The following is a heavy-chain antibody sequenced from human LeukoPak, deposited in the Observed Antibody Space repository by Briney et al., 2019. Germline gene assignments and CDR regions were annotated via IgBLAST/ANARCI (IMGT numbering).Heavy chain of an antibody. CDR2: INPKNGGA. D-gene: IGHD3-16*01. J-gene: IGHJ5*02. V-gene: IGHV1-2*07. CDR3: ARASFWEAPINWFDP. CDR1: GYTFIGYY. Sequence: ASVKVSCKTSGYTFIGYYMRWVRQAPGPGLEWMGWINPKNGGANYAPSFQGRVTMTRDRSISTVYMELTRLTSDDTAVFYCARASFWEAPINWFDPWGQGALVTVSS.